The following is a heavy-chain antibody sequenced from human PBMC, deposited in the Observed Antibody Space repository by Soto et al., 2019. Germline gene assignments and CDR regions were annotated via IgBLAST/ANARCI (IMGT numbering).Heavy chain of an antibody. CDR3: ASDYSDSGSYYSLGSFDF. D-gene: IGHD3-10*01. V-gene: IGHV3-7*01. CDR2: IKYDGREK. J-gene: IGHJ3*01. CDR1: VFTFIRYW. Sequence: GWSLRLACASSVFTFIRYWMGWVRQAPGRGLEWVANIKYDGREKYYVDSVKGRFTISRDNSKNSLYLQMNSLRAEDTAVYYCASDYSDSGSYYSLGSFDFWGQGTMVTVSS.